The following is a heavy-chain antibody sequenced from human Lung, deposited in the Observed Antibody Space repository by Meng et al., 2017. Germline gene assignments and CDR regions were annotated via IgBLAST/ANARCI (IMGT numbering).Heavy chain of an antibody. J-gene: IGHJ4*02. CDR1: GGSFSGYY. Sequence: VALPQGGAGLLKPSETLSLTCAVYGGSFSGYYWSWIRQPPGKGLEWIGEIIDSGSTNYNPSLKSRVTISVDTSKNQFSLRVTSVTAADRAVYYCVRRTYSSGWYFDYWGQGTLVTVSS. CDR2: IIDSGST. CDR3: VRRTYSSGWYFDY. V-gene: IGHV4-34*02. D-gene: IGHD6-19*01.